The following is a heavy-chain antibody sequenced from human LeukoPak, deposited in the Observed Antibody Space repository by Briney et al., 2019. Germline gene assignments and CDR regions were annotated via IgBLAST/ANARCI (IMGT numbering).Heavy chain of an antibody. CDR1: GFTFTGHS. V-gene: IGHV3-30*04. D-gene: IGHD1-26*01. CDR2: VGNDEKTR. J-gene: IGHJ4*02. CDR3: ARERQAGGTPFDY. Sequence: GGSLRLSCVASGFTFTGHSMHWVRQAPGKGLEWVAVVGNDEKTRFYADSLKGRFTISRDNSKNTLYLQMNSLRDEDTAVYYCARERQAGGTPFDYWGQGSLVTVSS.